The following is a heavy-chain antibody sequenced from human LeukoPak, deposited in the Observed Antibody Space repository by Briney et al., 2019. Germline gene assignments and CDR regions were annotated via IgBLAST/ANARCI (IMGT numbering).Heavy chain of an antibody. J-gene: IGHJ5*02. CDR3: ARDRSSSWTRDWFDP. CDR2: IYNSAST. CDR1: GGSISGFY. V-gene: IGHV4-4*07. D-gene: IGHD6-13*01. Sequence: SETLSLTCTVSGGSISGFYWSWIRKPAGKGLEWIGRIYNSASTNYNPSLKSRVTMSVDTSKNQFSLKLISVTAADTAVYYCARDRSSSWTRDWFDPWGQGTLVTVSS.